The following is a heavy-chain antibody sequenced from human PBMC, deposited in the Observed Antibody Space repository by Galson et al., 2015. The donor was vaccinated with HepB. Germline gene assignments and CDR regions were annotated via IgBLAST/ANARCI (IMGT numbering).Heavy chain of an antibody. V-gene: IGHV3-53*01. CDR1: GFTVSNEY. CDR3: VRDVGGNPVGIDY. CDR2: IYSGGST. D-gene: IGHD4-23*01. J-gene: IGHJ4*02. Sequence: SLRLSCAASGFTVSNEYMSWVRLAPGKGLEWVSVIYSGGSTYYGDSVKGRFTISRDESKNTLYLHMNSLKAEDTAVYYCVRDVGGNPVGIDYWGQGTLVTVSS.